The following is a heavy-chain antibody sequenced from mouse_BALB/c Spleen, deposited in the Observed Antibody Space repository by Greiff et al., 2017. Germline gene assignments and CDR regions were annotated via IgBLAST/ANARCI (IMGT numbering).Heavy chain of an antibody. CDR2: ISSGSSTI. CDR3: ARSGTTVVAKYFDV. J-gene: IGHJ1*01. D-gene: IGHD1-1*01. Sequence: EVQGVESGGGLVQPGGSRKLSCAASGFTFSSFGMHWVRQAPEKGLEWVAYISSGSSTIYYADTVKGRFTISRDNPKNTLFLQMTSLRSEDTAMYYCARSGTTVVAKYFDVWGAGTTVTVSS. CDR1: GFTFSSFG. V-gene: IGHV5-17*02.